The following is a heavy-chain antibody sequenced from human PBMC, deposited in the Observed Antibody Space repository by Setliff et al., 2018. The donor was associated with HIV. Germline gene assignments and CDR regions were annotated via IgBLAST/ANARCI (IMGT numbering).Heavy chain of an antibody. J-gene: IGHJ5*01. D-gene: IGHD6-13*01. CDR1: GDSLSSDYYY. CDR3: ARDQGRPTGSWWDQASSWYLDS. Sequence: SETLSLTCTVSGDSLSSDYYYWTWIRQHPEKGLEWIGYIYYSGSTLYNPSLRSRLSMSVDTSKNQFSLELTSVTAADTAIYFCARDQGRPTGSWWDQASSWYLDSWGQGVLVTVSS. V-gene: IGHV4-31*03. CDR2: IYYSGST.